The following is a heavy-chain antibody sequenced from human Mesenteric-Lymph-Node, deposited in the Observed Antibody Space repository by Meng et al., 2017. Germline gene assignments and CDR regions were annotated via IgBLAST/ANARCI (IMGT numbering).Heavy chain of an antibody. J-gene: IGHJ4*02. V-gene: IGHV4-59*11. CDR1: GGSICIHY. D-gene: IGHD1-1*01. Sequence: QVQLQEEGPGLVKLSDTLSLTCTVSGGSICIHYWSWIRQPPGKVLEWIGEINHSGSTNYNPSLKSRVTISVDTSKNQFSLKLSSVTAADTAVYYCARVSKGSYTSDYWGQGTLVTVSS. CDR3: ARVSKGSYTSDY. CDR2: INHSGST.